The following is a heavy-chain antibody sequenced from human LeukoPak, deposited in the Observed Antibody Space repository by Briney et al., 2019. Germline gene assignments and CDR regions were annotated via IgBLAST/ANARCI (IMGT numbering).Heavy chain of an antibody. J-gene: IGHJ4*02. V-gene: IGHV3-23*01. D-gene: IGHD3-22*01. CDR2: ISGSGGST. CDR3: AKPDSSGYYFNFDY. CDR1: GFTFSSYA. Sequence: PGGSLRLSCAASGFTFSSYAMSWVCQAPGKGLEWVSAISGSGGSTYYADSVKGRFTISRDNSKNTLYLQMNSLRAEDTAVYYCAKPDSSGYYFNFDYWGQGTLVTVSS.